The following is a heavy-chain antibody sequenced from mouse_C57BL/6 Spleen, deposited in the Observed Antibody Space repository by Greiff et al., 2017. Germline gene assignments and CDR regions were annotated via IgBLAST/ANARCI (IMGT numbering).Heavy chain of an antibody. V-gene: IGHV1-80*01. J-gene: IGHJ2*01. CDR1: GYAFSSYW. CDR2: IYPGDGDT. D-gene: IGHD1-1*01. CDR3: ARNGYYYGSSYYFDY. Sequence: VQLQQSGAELVKPGASVKISCKASGYAFSSYWMNWVKQRPGKGLEWIGQIYPGDGDTNYNGKFKGKATLTADKSSSTAYMQLSSLTSEDSAVYFCARNGYYYGSSYYFDYWGQGTTLTVSS.